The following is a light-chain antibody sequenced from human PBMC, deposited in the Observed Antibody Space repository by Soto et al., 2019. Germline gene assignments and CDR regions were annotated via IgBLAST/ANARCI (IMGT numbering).Light chain of an antibody. Sequence: QSALTQPASVSGSPGQSITISCTGTSSDIGRYSLVSWYQQHPGKAPKLMIYEGNKRPSGVSNRFSGSKSGNTASLTISGLQAEDEAHYFCCSYASTPVVLFGGGTKLTVL. J-gene: IGLJ2*01. CDR1: SSDIGRYSL. CDR2: EGN. CDR3: CSYASTPVVL. V-gene: IGLV2-23*01.